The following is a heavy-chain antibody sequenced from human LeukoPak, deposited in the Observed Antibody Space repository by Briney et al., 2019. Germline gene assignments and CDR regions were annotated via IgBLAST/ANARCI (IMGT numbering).Heavy chain of an antibody. CDR3: ARGPAGTASDY. J-gene: IGHJ4*02. Sequence: SVKVSFKSSGGTFSSYAISWVRPAPGQGLEWMGGIIPIFGTANYAQKFQGRVTITADESTSTAYMELSSLRSEDTAVYYCARGPAGTASDYWGQGTLVTVSS. V-gene: IGHV1-69*13. CDR2: IIPIFGTA. D-gene: IGHD1-1*01. CDR1: GGTFSSYA.